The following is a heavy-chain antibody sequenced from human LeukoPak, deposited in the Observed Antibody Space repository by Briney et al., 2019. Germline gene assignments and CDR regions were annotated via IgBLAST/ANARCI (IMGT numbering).Heavy chain of an antibody. CDR1: GGTFSNYV. CDR3: AVGVRGSGSYQIWGHAFDI. V-gene: IGHV1-69*13. J-gene: IGHJ3*02. Sequence: SVKVSCKASGGTFSNYVINWVRQAPGQGLEWMGGIIPIFATADYAQKFQGRVTITADESTRTAYMELSSLRSEDTAVYYCAVGVRGSGSYQIWGHAFDIWGQGTMVTVSS. CDR2: IIPIFATA. D-gene: IGHD3-10*01.